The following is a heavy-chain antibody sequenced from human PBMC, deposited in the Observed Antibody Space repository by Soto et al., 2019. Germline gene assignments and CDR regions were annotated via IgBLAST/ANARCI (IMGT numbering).Heavy chain of an antibody. Sequence: PGGSLRLSCAASGFTFSNAWMSWVRQAPGKGLEWVGRIKSKTDGGTTDYAAPVKGRFTISRDDSKNTLYLQMNSLKTEDTAVYYCTTDYYDSSGYYYFDYWGQGTLVTV. D-gene: IGHD3-22*01. J-gene: IGHJ4*02. CDR2: IKSKTDGGTT. CDR3: TTDYYDSSGYYYFDY. CDR1: GFTFSNAW. V-gene: IGHV3-15*01.